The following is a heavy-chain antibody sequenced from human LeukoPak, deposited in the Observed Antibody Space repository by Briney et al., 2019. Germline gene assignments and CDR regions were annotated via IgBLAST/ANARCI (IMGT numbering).Heavy chain of an antibody. CDR3: AVDRCSSGLYTFDS. Sequence: GGSLRPSCPASGFTFSNSGMNCVRQAPGKGLEWVSSISSSSSYIHYADSVKSRFTISRDKAKNSLYLQMNSLRAEDTAVYFCAVDRCSSGLYTFDSCGQGTLVTVSP. V-gene: IGHV3-21*01. D-gene: IGHD6-19*01. J-gene: IGHJ4*02. CDR2: ISSSSSYI. CDR1: GFTFSNSG.